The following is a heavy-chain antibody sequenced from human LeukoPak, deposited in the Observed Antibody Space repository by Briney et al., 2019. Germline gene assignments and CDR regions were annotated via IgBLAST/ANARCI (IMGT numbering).Heavy chain of an antibody. CDR2: ISGSGDTT. V-gene: IGHV3-23*01. Sequence: GGSLRLSCAASGFTFSSYTMTWVRQAPGKGLEWVSGISGSGDTTYYADYVKGRFTLSRDNSNNTLYLQMNSLRAEDTAVYYCAKDQTPYYWGQGTLVTVSS. J-gene: IGHJ4*02. CDR1: GFTFSSYT. CDR3: AKDQTPYY.